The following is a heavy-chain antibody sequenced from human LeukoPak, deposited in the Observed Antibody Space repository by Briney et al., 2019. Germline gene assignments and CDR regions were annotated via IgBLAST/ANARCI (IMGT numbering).Heavy chain of an antibody. CDR2: IIPIFGTA. D-gene: IGHD1-26*01. CDR1: GGTFSSYA. Sequence: SVKVSCKASGGTFSSYAISWVRQAPGQGLEWMGGIIPIFGTANYAQKFQGRVTITADESTSTAYMELSSLRSEDTAVYYCARDRVGATWNYYYMDVWGKGTTVTVSS. V-gene: IGHV1-69*01. J-gene: IGHJ6*03. CDR3: ARDRVGATWNYYYMDV.